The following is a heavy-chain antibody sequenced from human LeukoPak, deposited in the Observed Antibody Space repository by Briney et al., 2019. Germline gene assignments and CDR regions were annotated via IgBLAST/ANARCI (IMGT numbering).Heavy chain of an antibody. J-gene: IGHJ4*02. CDR1: IGSISSNNYY. Sequence: SETLSLTCTVSIGSISSNNYYWGWIRQPPGKGLEWLGSIYHSGSTYYNPSLKSRVTISVDPSKNQFSLNLSSVTAADTAVYYCERVWFESGTDYDDRGAFDYWGKGTLVTVSS. D-gene: IGHD1-26*01. V-gene: IGHV4-39*07. CDR2: IYHSGST. CDR3: ERVWFESGTDYDDRGAFDY.